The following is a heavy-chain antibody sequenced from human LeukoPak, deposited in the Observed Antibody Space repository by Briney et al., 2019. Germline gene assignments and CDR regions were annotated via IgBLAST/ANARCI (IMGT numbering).Heavy chain of an antibody. CDR1: GFTFSSFT. Sequence: GGSLRLSCAASGFTFSSFTMTWVRQAPGKGLEWVAAIGGRGTSTYYADSLEGRFTIARDNSKDMVYLQMNSLRAEDTAVYYCAKDSTPPLYYYDSSGHAFDIWGQGTMVTVSS. CDR2: IGGRGTST. D-gene: IGHD3-22*01. CDR3: AKDSTPPLYYYDSSGHAFDI. J-gene: IGHJ3*02. V-gene: IGHV3-23*01.